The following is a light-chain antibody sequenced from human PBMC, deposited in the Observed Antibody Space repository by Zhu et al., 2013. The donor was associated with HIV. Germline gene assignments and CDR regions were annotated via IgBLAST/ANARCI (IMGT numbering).Light chain of an antibody. CDR1: QYITTS. Sequence: DVQVTQSPPSLSASVGDTVTITCRTSQYITTSLHWYQQRPGKAPHLLIYGALNLHSGVPSRFIGSASGSDFTLTISDLQPGDSATYYCQQRSHWPPTFGGGTKVQIK. CDR3: QQRSHWPPT. J-gene: IGKJ4*01. V-gene: IGKV1-39*01. CDR2: GAL.